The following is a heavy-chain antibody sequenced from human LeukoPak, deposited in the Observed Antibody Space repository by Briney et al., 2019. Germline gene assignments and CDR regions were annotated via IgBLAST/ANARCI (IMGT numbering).Heavy chain of an antibody. CDR2: IKAGGSEK. D-gene: IGHD1-26*01. V-gene: IGHV3-7*05. Sequence: GGSLRLSCATSGFSLSGHWMNWVRQPPGKGLEWVANIKAGGSEKYYVDSVKGRFTISRDDAERTVDLQMDNLRTEDTAVYYCAYRNNFEYWGQGTLVTVSS. J-gene: IGHJ4*02. CDR1: GFSLSGHW. CDR3: AYRNNFEY.